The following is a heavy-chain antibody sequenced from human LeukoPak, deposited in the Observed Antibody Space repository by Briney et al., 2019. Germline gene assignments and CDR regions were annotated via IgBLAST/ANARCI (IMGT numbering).Heavy chain of an antibody. CDR3: SPLGSGVDY. D-gene: IGHD6-19*01. Sequence: PGGSLRLSCAASGFTFSSYAMSWVRQAPGKGLEWVSVIGVSGGTTYYADSVKGRFTISRDNSKNTLYLEINSLRAEDTAVYYCSPLGSGVDYWGQGTLVTVTS. J-gene: IGHJ4*02. CDR1: GFTFSSYA. CDR2: IGVSGGTT. V-gene: IGHV3-23*01.